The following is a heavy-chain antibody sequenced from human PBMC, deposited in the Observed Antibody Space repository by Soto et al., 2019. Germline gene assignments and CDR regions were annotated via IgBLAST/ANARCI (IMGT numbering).Heavy chain of an antibody. Sequence: GGSLRLSCAASGSTFSDYYMSWIRQAPGKGLEWASYISSSSSYTNYADSVKGRFTISRDNAKNSLYLQMNSLRAEDTAVYYCARVRRYYYDSSGYQYYFDYWGQGALVTVSS. V-gene: IGHV3-11*06. CDR3: ARVRRYYYDSSGYQYYFDY. CDR1: GSTFSDYY. CDR2: ISSSSSYT. D-gene: IGHD3-22*01. J-gene: IGHJ4*02.